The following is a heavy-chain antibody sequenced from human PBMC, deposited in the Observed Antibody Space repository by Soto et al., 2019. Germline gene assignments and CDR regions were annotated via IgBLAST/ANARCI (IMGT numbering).Heavy chain of an antibody. CDR1: GGSISSYY. CDR3: ARTLSRDSSSWGDFDY. D-gene: IGHD6-13*01. CDR2: IYYSGST. J-gene: IGHJ4*02. V-gene: IGHV4-59*01. Sequence: SETLSLTCTVSGGSISSYYWSWIRQPPGKGLEWIGYIYYSGSTNYNPSLKSRVTISVDTSKNQFSLKLSSVTAADTAVYYCARTLSRDSSSWGDFDYWGQGTLVTVSS.